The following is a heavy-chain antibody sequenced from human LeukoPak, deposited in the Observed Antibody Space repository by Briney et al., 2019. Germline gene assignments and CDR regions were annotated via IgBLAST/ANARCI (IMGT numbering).Heavy chain of an antibody. J-gene: IGHJ6*02. Sequence: ASVTVSCKASGYTFTSYGISWVRQAPGQGLEWMGWISAYNGNTNYAQKLQGRVTMTTDTSTSTAYMELRSLRPDDTAVYYCARDPGSYDTMDVWGQGTTVTVSS. D-gene: IGHD1-26*01. CDR2: ISAYNGNT. V-gene: IGHV1-18*01. CDR1: GYTFTSYG. CDR3: ARDPGSYDTMDV.